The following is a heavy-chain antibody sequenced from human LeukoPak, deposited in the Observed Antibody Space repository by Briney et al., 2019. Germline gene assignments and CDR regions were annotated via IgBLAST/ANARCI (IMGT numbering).Heavy chain of an antibody. J-gene: IGHJ4*02. V-gene: IGHV3-48*03. D-gene: IGHD6-19*01. CDR3: AREDIRLDYFDY. Sequence: PGGSLRLSCAASGFTFSSYEMNWFRQAPGRGLEWVSYISGSGVTMYYADSVKGRFTISRDDAKNSLYLQMNSLRAEDTAVYYCAREDIRLDYFDYWGQGTLVTVSS. CDR2: ISGSGVTM. CDR1: GFTFSSYE.